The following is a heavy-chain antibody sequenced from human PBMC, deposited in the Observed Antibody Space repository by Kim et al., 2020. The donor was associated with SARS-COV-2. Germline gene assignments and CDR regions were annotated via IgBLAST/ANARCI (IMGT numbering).Heavy chain of an antibody. CDR3: AKPITMKTRGDV. J-gene: IGHJ6*02. Sequence: YADSGKGRFTISRDNSKTTLYLQMNSLRAEDTAVYYCAKPITMKTRGDVWGQGTTVTVSS. D-gene: IGHD3-22*01. V-gene: IGHV3-23*01.